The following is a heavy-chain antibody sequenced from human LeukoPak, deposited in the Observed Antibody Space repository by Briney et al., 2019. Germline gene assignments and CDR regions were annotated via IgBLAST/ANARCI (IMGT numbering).Heavy chain of an antibody. CDR1: GFTFSSYW. CDR3: AREGYTHGGFDY. D-gene: IGHD3-16*02. V-gene: IGHV3-74*01. CDR2: IKNDGSST. J-gene: IGHJ4*02. Sequence: GGSLRLSCAASGFTFSSYWMHWVRHTPGKGLVWVSRIKNDGSSTSYADSVKGRFTISRDNAKNTLYLQMNSLRAEDTAVYYCAREGYTHGGFDYWGQGTLVTVSS.